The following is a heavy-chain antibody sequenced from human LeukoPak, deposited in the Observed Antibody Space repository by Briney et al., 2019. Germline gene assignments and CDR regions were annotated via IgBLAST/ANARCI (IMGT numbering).Heavy chain of an antibody. CDR2: IKQDGSEE. J-gene: IGHJ4*02. V-gene: IGHV3-7*03. Sequence: GGSPRLSCAASGFTFSSYWMSWVRQAPGKGLEWVANIKQDGSEEYYVDSVKGRFTISRDNAKDSLYLQMSSLRAEDTAVYYCARGASPSGGDFPHSFDYWGQATLVTVSA. CDR1: GFTFSSYW. CDR3: ARGASPSGGDFPHSFDY. D-gene: IGHD2-21*02.